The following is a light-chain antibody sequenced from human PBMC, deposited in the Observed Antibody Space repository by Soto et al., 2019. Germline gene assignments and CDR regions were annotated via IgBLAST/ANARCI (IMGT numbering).Light chain of an antibody. V-gene: IGLV2-23*02. CDR3: CSYAGTRTYV. CDR2: EVT. J-gene: IGLJ1*01. CDR1: SSDVGTYSL. Sequence: QSVLTQPASVSGSPGQSITISCTGTSSDVGTYSLVSWYQQHPGKAPKLMIYEVTKRPSGVSNRFSGSKSGNTASLTISGLQAEDEADYYCCSYAGTRTYVFGTGTKVTVL.